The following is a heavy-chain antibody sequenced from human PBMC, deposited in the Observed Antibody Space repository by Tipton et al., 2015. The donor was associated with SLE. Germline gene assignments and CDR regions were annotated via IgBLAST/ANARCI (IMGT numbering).Heavy chain of an antibody. CDR1: GFTFDDYA. V-gene: IGHV3-9*01. D-gene: IGHD2-15*01. CDR2: ISWNSGSV. Sequence: SLRLSCAASGFTFDDYAMHWVRQVPGKGLEWVSSISWNSGSVGYTNSVKGRFTISRDNAKNSLYMQMNYLRPEDTAFYYCAKDGSGGNAGLRDYWGQGTLVTVSA. J-gene: IGHJ4*02. CDR3: AKDGSGGNAGLRDY.